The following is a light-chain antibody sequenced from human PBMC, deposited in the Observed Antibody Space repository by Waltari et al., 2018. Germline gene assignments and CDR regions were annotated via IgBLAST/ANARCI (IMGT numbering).Light chain of an antibody. CDR1: SSDVGGYNY. J-gene: IGLJ2*01. CDR2: EVS. CDR3: SSYTSSSTLDVV. V-gene: IGLV2-14*01. Sequence: QSALTQPASVSGSPGQSITISCTGTSSDVGGYNYVSWSQQHPGKAPKLMIYEVSNRPPGVSNRFSGSKSGNTASLTISGLQAEDEADYYCSSYTSSSTLDVVFGGGTKLTVL.